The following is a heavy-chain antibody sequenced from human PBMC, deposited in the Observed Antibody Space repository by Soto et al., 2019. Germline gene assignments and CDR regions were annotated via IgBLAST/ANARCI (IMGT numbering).Heavy chain of an antibody. CDR2: IVVGSNNT. V-gene: IGHV1-58*01. CDR3: AAGADDINWGMEV. CDR1: GFSWTTSA. D-gene: IGHD1-1*01. Sequence: SGXVAFKGSGFSWTTSALHCLLLARGQRLEWIGWIVVGSNNTNYAQKFHERVTITRDMSTSTGYMDMSSLRSEDTAVYYRAAGADDINWGMEVRGQGTTV. J-gene: IGHJ6*01.